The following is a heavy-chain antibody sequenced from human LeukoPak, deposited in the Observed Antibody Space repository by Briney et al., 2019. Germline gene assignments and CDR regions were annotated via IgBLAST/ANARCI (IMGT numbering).Heavy chain of an antibody. V-gene: IGHV3-11*04. J-gene: IGHJ4*02. CDR3: STEPRLLDS. D-gene: IGHD6-25*01. CDR1: GFTFSDHY. CDR2: ISGSGSAI. Sequence: GGSLRLSCAASGFTFSDHYTSWIRQTPGEGLEWISYISGSGSAINSADSVKGRFTISRDNTKSSLYLQMNSLRAEDTAIYYCSTEPRLLDSWGQGTLVTVSS.